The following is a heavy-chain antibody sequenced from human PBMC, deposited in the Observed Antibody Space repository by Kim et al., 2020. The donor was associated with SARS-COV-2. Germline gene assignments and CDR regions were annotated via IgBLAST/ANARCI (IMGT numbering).Heavy chain of an antibody. Sequence: GGSLRLSCAASGFTFSSYWMHWVRQAPGKGLVWVSRINSDGSSTSYADSVKGRFTISRDNAKNTLYLQMNSLRAEDTAVYYCARVLARYYYGSGSPDYYYDYGMGGWGQGTTVSASS. CDR3: ARVLARYYYGSGSPDYYYDYGMGG. D-gene: IGHD3-10*01. J-gene: IGHJ6*02. V-gene: IGHV3-74*01. CDR1: GFTFSSYW. CDR2: INSDGSST.